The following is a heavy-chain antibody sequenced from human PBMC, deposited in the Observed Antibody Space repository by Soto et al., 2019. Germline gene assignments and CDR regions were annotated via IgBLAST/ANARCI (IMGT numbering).Heavy chain of an antibody. CDR3: ARARIAAAAYNWFDP. V-gene: IGHV3-11*06. D-gene: IGHD6-13*01. Sequence: GGSLRLSCAASGFTFSDYYMSWIRQAPGKGLEWVSYISSSSSYTNYAGSVKGRFTISRDNAKNSLYLQMNSLRAEDTAVYYCARARIAAAAYNWFDPWGQGTLVTVSS. J-gene: IGHJ5*02. CDR2: ISSSSSYT. CDR1: GFTFSDYY.